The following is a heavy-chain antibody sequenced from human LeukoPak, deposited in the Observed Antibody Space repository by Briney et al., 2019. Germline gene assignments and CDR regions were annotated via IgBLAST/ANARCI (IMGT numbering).Heavy chain of an antibody. CDR1: GFTVSSNY. J-gene: IGHJ3*02. V-gene: IGHV3-53*01. Sequence: GGSLRLSCAASGFTVSSNYMSWVRQAPGKGLEWGSVIYSGGRTYYSDSVKGRFTISRYNSKNPLYLQMNSLRAEHTGLFCCVHDEYYYDSSGYLGDAFDIWGQGTMVTVSS. D-gene: IGHD3-22*01. CDR3: VHDEYYYDSSGYLGDAFDI. CDR2: IYSGGRT.